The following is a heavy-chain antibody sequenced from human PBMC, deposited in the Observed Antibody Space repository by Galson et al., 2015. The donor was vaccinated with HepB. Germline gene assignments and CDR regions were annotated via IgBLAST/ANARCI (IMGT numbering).Heavy chain of an antibody. V-gene: IGHV3-23*01. D-gene: IGHD2-21*02. J-gene: IGHJ3*02. CDR3: AKHMPVTAGLGAFDI. CDR1: GFTFSTYG. CDR2: INENGAYT. Sequence: LRLSCAASGFTFSTYGMHWVRQAPGQGLEWVASINENGAYTFYIDSVRGRFTISRDNSMTTLYVHMYSLRGEDTAVYYCAKHMPVTAGLGAFDIWGQGTMVIVSS.